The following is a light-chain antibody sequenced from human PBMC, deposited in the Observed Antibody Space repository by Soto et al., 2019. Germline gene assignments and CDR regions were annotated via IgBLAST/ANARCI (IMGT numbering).Light chain of an antibody. J-gene: IGLJ2*01. CDR1: SSDVGGYNY. V-gene: IGLV2-14*01. Sequence: QSALTQPASVSGSPGQSITISCTGTSSDVGGYNYVSWYQQHPGKAPKLMIYEVSNRPSGVSNRFSGSKSGNTASLTISGLQGEDEGDYYCSSYTSSSTLVFGGGTKLTVL. CDR2: EVS. CDR3: SSYTSSSTLV.